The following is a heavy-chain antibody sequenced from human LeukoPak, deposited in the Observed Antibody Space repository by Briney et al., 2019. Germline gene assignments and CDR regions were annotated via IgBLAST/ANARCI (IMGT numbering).Heavy chain of an antibody. V-gene: IGHV3-30*04. CDR1: GFTFSSYA. J-gene: IGHJ4*02. CDR3: ASNYYCSGSSCRDSPFDY. CDR2: ISYGGSNK. D-gene: IGHD2-15*01. Sequence: PGGSLRLSCAASGFTFSSYAMHWVRQAPGKGLEWVAVISYGGSNKYYADSVKGRFTISRDNSKNTLYLQMNSLRAEDTAVYYCASNYYCSGSSCRDSPFDYWGQGTLVTVSS.